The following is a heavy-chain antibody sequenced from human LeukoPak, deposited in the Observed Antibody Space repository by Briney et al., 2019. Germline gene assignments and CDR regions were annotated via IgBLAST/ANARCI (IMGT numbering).Heavy chain of an antibody. Sequence: PSETLSLTCAVYGGSFSGYYWSWIRQPPGRGLEWIGEINHSGSTNYNPSLKSRVTISVDTSKNQFSLKLSSVTAAGTAVYYCAITGTTVDYWGQGTLVTVSS. CDR3: AITGTTVDY. D-gene: IGHD1-7*01. J-gene: IGHJ4*02. V-gene: IGHV4-34*01. CDR1: GGSFSGYY. CDR2: INHSGST.